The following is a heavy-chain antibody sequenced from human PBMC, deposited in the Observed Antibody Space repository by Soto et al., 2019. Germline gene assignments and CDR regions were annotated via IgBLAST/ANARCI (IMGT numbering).Heavy chain of an antibody. D-gene: IGHD6-19*01. CDR3: ARSSLVSSGWPDAFDI. J-gene: IGHJ3*02. Sequence: ASVKVSCXASGYTFAGYYMYWVRQAPGQGLEWMGWINPNSGGTNYAQKFQGWVTMTRDTSISTAYMELSRLRSDDTAVYYCARSSLVSSGWPDAFDIWGQGTMVTVSS. CDR1: GYTFAGYY. V-gene: IGHV1-2*04. CDR2: INPNSGGT.